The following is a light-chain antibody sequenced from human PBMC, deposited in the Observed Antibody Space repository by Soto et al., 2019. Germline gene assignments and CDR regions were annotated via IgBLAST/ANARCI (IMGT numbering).Light chain of an antibody. CDR1: QTVYSN. J-gene: IGKJ4*01. V-gene: IGKV3-15*01. CDR2: GAS. CDR3: QQYNKWPLT. Sequence: EIVMAQSPATLSVSPGEGATLSCRASQTVYSNLAWYQQKPGQAPRLLIDGASTRATGIPARFSGSGSGTEITLTISSLQSEDFAVYYCQQYNKWPLTFGGGTKVEIK.